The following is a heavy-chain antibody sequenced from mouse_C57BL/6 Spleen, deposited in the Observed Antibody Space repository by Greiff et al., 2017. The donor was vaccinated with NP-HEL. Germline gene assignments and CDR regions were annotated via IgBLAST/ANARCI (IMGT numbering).Heavy chain of an antibody. CDR3: ARDDMDY. CDR2: SRNKANDYTT. J-gene: IGHJ4*01. Sequence: EVMLVESGGGLVQSGRSLRLSCATSGFTFSDFYMEWVRQAPGKGLEWIAASRNKANDYTTEYSASVKGRFIVSRDTSQSILYLQMNALRAEDTAIYYCARDDMDYWGQGTSVTVSS. V-gene: IGHV7-1*01. CDR1: GFTFSDFY.